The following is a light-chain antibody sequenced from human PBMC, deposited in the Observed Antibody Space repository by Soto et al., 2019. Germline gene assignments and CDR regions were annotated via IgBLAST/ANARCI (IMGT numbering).Light chain of an antibody. CDR1: QSISSY. CDR2: DAS. V-gene: IGKV1-5*01. CDR3: QQYNSYSPT. J-gene: IGKJ1*01. Sequence: DIQMTQSPSSLPASVVDRVTITCRASQSISSYLNWYQQKPGKAPKLLIYDASSLQSGVPSRFSGSGSGTGFTLTISSLQPDDFATYYCQQYNSYSPTFGQGTKVDIK.